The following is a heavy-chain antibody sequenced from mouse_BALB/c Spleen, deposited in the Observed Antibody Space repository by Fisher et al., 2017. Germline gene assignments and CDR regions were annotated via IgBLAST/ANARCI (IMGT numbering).Heavy chain of an antibody. D-gene: IGHD2-1*01. Sequence: KFKGKATLTVDNSSSTAYMELRSLTSEDSAVYYCAKLYGNYADWYFDVWGAGTTVTVSS. J-gene: IGHJ1*01. CDR3: AKLYGNYADWYFDV. V-gene: IGHV1-26*01.